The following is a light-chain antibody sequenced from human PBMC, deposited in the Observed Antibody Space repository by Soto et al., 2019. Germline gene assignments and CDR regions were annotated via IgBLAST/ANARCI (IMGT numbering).Light chain of an antibody. CDR1: QSISNY. V-gene: IGKV1-39*01. CDR3: QQTYTTPIT. Sequence: IQMTQSPSSLSASVGDRLTITCRASQSISNYLNWYQQKPGKAPKFLISAASSLHSGVPSRFSGSGSGTDFTLTISSLQPEDFATYYCQQTYTTPITFGQGTRLENK. CDR2: AAS. J-gene: IGKJ5*01.